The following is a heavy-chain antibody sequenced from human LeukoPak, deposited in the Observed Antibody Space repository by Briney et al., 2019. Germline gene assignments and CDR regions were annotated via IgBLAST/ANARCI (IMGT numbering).Heavy chain of an antibody. V-gene: IGHV3-7*01. CDR3: TRGRLTMT. CDR2: IKEDGSEK. CDR1: GFTFSNSW. D-gene: IGHD3-22*01. J-gene: IGHJ5*02. Sequence: PGGSLRLSCAASGFTFSNSWMSWVRQAPGKGLEWVANIKEDGSEKCYVEPVKGRFSISRDNAKNSLYLQMNSLRVEDTAVYYCTRGRLTMTWGQGTLVTVSS.